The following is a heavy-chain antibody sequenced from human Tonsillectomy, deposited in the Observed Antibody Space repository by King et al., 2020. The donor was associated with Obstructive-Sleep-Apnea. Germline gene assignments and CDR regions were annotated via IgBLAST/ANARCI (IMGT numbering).Heavy chain of an antibody. Sequence: QLQESGPGLVKPSETLSLTCTVSGGSISSYYWSWIRQPPGKGLEWIGYIYYSGSTNYNPSLKSLVTISVDTSKNQFSLQMSSVTAADTAVYYCARHDGSGWYGRPNDYWGQGTLVTVSS. CDR3: ARHDGSGWYGRPNDY. V-gene: IGHV4-59*08. CDR1: GGSISSYY. CDR2: IYYSGST. J-gene: IGHJ4*02. D-gene: IGHD6-19*01.